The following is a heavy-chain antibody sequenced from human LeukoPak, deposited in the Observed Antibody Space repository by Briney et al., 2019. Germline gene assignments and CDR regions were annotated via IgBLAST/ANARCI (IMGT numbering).Heavy chain of an antibody. J-gene: IGHJ4*02. V-gene: IGHV1-18*01. D-gene: IGHD6-6*01. Sequence: ASVKVSCRTSGYTFTRHGISWVRQAPGQGLEWMAWIGVYNGNTNYAQQFQGRVTVTTDTSRSTAYMELRGLRSDDTAMYYCARDKGAARTFDYWGQGSLVTVSS. CDR1: GYTFTRHG. CDR3: ARDKGAARTFDY. CDR2: IGVYNGNT.